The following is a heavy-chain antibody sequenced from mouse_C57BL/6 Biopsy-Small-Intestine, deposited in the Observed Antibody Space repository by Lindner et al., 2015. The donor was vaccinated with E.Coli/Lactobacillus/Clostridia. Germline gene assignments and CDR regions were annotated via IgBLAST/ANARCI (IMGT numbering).Heavy chain of an antibody. CDR3: ARGLYSGSYQRPFVNFDY. D-gene: IGHD1-1*02. V-gene: IGHV1-18*01. J-gene: IGHJ4*01. CDR2: INPNSGGI. Sequence: SVKVSCKASGYTFTDYYMHWVRQTPGQGLEWMGRINPNSGGINYAQKFQGRVTMTRDTSISTAYMELSRLRPDDTAVYYCARGLYSGSYQRPFVNFDYWGQGTLVTVSS. CDR1: GYTFTDYY.